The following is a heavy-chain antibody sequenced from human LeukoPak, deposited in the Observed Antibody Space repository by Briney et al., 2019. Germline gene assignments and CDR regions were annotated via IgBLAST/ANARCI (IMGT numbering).Heavy chain of an antibody. CDR3: ARGEKGNGDYVWGSFNY. D-gene: IGHD3-16*01. J-gene: IGHJ4*02. Sequence: SVKVSCKASGGTFSSYAISWVRQAPGQGLEWMGGIIPIFGTANYAQKFQGRVTITADESTSTAYMELSSLRSEDTAVYYCARGEKGNGDYVWGSFNYWGQGTLVTVSS. CDR1: GGTFSSYA. CDR2: IIPIFGTA. V-gene: IGHV1-69*13.